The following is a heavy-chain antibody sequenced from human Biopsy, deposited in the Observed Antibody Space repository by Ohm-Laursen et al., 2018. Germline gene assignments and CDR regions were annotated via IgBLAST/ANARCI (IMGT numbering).Heavy chain of an antibody. D-gene: IGHD6-6*01. V-gene: IGHV3-21*01. CDR1: GFSVSSYD. CDR3: ARDSSRRARGGGMDV. Sequence: GSLRLSCVASGFSVSSYDMNWVRPAPGKGLEWISYISETSSHIYDADSVRGRFTVARDIAKNSLYLQLNSLRVEDTAVYYCARDSSRRARGGGMDVWGQGTTVTVSS. J-gene: IGHJ6*02. CDR2: ISETSSHI.